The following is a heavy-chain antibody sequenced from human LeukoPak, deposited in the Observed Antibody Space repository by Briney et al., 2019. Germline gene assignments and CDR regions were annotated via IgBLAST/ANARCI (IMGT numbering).Heavy chain of an antibody. CDR3: ARDSVSGYDRGWFDP. CDR1: GYTFTSYY. V-gene: IGHV1-46*01. Sequence: APVKVSCKASGYTFTSYYMHWVRQAPGQGLEWMGIINPSGGSTSYAQKFQGRVTMARDTSTSTVYMELSSLRSEDTAVYYCARDSVSGYDRGWFDPWGQGTLVTVSS. CDR2: INPSGGST. J-gene: IGHJ5*02. D-gene: IGHD5-12*01.